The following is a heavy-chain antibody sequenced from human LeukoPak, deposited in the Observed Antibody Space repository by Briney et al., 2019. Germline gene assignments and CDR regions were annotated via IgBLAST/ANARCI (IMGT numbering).Heavy chain of an antibody. J-gene: IGHJ5*02. CDR1: GGSISSYY. V-gene: IGHV4-59*01. CDR2: IYYSGST. D-gene: IGHD6-19*01. CDR3: ARVKAVAGKGWFDP. Sequence: SETLSLTCTVSGGSISSYYWSWIRQPPGKGLEWIGYIYYSGSTNYNPSLKSRVTISVGTSKNQFSLKLSSVTAADTAVYYCARVKAVAGKGWFDPWGQGTLVTVSS.